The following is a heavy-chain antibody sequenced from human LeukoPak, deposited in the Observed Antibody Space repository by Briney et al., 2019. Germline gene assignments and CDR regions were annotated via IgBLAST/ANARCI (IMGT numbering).Heavy chain of an antibody. J-gene: IGHJ4*02. CDR1: GYTITGYY. CDR3: ARVRGEQWLVLVY. CDR2: INPNSGGT. Sequence: ASVKVSCKASGYTITGYYMHWVRQAPGQGLEWMGWINPNSGGTNYAQKFQGRVTMTRDTSISTAYMELSRLRSDDTAVYYCARVRGEQWLVLVYWGQGTLVTVSS. D-gene: IGHD6-19*01. V-gene: IGHV1-2*02.